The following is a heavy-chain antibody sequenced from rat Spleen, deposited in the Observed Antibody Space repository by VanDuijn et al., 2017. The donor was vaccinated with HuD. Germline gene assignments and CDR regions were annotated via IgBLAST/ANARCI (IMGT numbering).Heavy chain of an antibody. Sequence: EVQLMESGGGLVQPGRSLKLSCAVSGFTLSNYGMAWVRQAPTKGLEWVATISYDVITTYYRGSVKGRFTISGDNAKSTLYLQMDSLRSEDTATYFCARRSDGYTDYFDYWGQGVMVTVSS. CDR1: GFTLSNYG. D-gene: IGHD1-4*01. CDR2: ISYDVITT. V-gene: IGHV5-29*01. J-gene: IGHJ2*01. CDR3: ARRSDGYTDYFDY.